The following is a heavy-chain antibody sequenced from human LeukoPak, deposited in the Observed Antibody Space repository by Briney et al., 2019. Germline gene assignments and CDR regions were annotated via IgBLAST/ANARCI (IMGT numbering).Heavy chain of an antibody. CDR2: IIPIFGTA. D-gene: IGHD1-26*01. CDR3: ARSPGELHNWFDP. V-gene: IGHV1-69*13. J-gene: IGHJ5*02. CDR1: GGTFSSYA. Sequence: GASVKVSCKASGGTFSSYAISWVRQAPGQGLEWMGGIIPIFGTANYAQKFQGRATITADESTSTAYMELSSLRSEDTAVYYCARSPGELHNWFDPWGQGTLVTVSS.